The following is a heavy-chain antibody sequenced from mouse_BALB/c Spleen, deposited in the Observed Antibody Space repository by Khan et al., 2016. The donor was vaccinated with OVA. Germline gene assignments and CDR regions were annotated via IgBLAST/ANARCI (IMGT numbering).Heavy chain of an antibody. Sequence: QVQLQQPGAELVKAGASVKMSCKASGYTFTSYWMHWVKQRLGQGLEWFAETNPTNGRTYYHEKFKSKATLTVDKSSSTAYMQLSGPTSEDSAVYYCVRIKKIESTYVDYWGQGTTLTVAS. CDR3: VRIKKIESTYVDY. CDR2: TNPTNGRT. CDR1: GYTFTSYW. V-gene: IGHV1S81*02. J-gene: IGHJ2*01. D-gene: IGHD2-1*01.